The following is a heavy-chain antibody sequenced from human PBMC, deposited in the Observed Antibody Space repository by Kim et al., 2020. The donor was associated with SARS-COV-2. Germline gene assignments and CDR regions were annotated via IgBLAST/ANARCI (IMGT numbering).Heavy chain of an antibody. Sequence: SETLSLTCTVSGGSISSGDYYWSWIRQPPGKGLEWIGYIYYSGSTYYNPSLKSRVTITVDTSKNQFSLKLSSVTAADTAVYYCARDLNYESSGIKWGQGTLVTVSS. CDR2: IYYSGST. V-gene: IGHV4-30-4*01. D-gene: IGHD3-22*01. CDR1: GGSISSGDYY. J-gene: IGHJ4*02. CDR3: ARDLNYESSGIK.